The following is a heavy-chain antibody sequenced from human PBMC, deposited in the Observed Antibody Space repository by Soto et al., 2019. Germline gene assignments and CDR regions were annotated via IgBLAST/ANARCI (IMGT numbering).Heavy chain of an antibody. D-gene: IGHD3-9*01. CDR1: GYSFTDYL. CDR2: IYPGDSDA. CDR3: ARQADYRVLTGYFYYFDF. V-gene: IGHV5-51*01. J-gene: IGHJ4*02. Sequence: GESLKISCKSSGYSFTDYLIGGVRQMPGEGLEWMGFIYPGDSDARYSPSFQGQVTISVDTSINTAFLRWNSLTASDTAMYYCARQADYRVLTGYFYYFDFWGQGSLVTVSS.